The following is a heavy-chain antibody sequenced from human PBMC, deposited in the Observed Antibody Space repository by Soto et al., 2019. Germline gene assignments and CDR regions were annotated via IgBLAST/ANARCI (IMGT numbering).Heavy chain of an antibody. CDR2: ISGSGGST. CDR1: GFTFSSYA. D-gene: IGHD6-13*01. V-gene: IGHV3-23*01. CDR3: AKTPGIAAAEEYFQH. Sequence: GGSLRLSCAASGFTFSSYAMSWVRQAPGKGLEWVSAISGSGGSTYYADSVEGRFTISRDNSKNTLYLQMNSLRAEDTAVYYCAKTPGIAAAEEYFQHWGQGTLVTVSS. J-gene: IGHJ1*01.